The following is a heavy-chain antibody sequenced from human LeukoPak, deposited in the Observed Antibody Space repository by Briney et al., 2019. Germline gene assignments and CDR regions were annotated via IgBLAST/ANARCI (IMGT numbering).Heavy chain of an antibody. Sequence: KASGTLSLTCTVSHDSFISYYWNWIRQPPGKGLEWIGYSHDSGSTNYNASLTSRVTLSVDTSKNQFSLKLTSVTAADTAVYYCARGGWYEDYWGQGTLVTVSS. CDR2: SHDSGST. CDR1: HDSFISYY. D-gene: IGHD6-19*01. V-gene: IGHV4-59*01. J-gene: IGHJ4*02. CDR3: ARGGWYEDY.